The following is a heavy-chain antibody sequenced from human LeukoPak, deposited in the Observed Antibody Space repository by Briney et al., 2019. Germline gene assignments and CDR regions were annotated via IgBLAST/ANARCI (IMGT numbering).Heavy chain of an antibody. CDR3: ARLIVGAYHFDY. CDR1: GGTFSSYA. V-gene: IGHV1-69*05. Sequence: SVKDSCKASGGTFSSYAISWVRQAPGQGLEWMGGIIPIFGTANYAQKFQGRVTITTDESTSTAYMELSSLRSEDTAVYYCARLIVGAYHFDYWGQGTLVTVSS. CDR2: IIPIFGTA. D-gene: IGHD1-26*01. J-gene: IGHJ4*02.